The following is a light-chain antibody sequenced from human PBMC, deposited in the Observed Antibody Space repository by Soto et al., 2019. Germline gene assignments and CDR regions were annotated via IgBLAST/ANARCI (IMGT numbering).Light chain of an antibody. Sequence: NFMLTQPHSVSESPGKTVTIPCTRSSGSIASNYVQWYQQRPGSAPTPVIYEDNERPSGVPDRFSGSIDSSSNSASLTISGLKTDDEADYYCQSYHSGNVVFGGGTQLTVL. CDR2: EDN. CDR1: SGSIASNY. V-gene: IGLV6-57*04. CDR3: QSYHSGNVV. J-gene: IGLJ2*01.